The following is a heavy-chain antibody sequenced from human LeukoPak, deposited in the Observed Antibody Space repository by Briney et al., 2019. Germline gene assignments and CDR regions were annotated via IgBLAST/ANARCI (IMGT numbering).Heavy chain of an antibody. D-gene: IGHD2-2*01. CDR2: INPSGGST. CDR1: GYTFTSYY. Sequence: ASVKVSCKAFGYTFTSYYMHWVRQAPGQGLEWMGIINPSGGSTRYAQKFQGRVTMTRDTSTSTVYMELSSLRSEDTAVYYCAREDCSSTSCYLIGWFDPWGQGTLVTVSS. V-gene: IGHV1-46*03. CDR3: AREDCSSTSCYLIGWFDP. J-gene: IGHJ5*02.